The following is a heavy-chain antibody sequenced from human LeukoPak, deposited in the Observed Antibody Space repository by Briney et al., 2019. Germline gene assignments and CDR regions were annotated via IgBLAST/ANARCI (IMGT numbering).Heavy chain of an antibody. D-gene: IGHD3-10*01. J-gene: IGHJ6*02. CDR2: IGPNGATT. CDR1: GFSFSTFA. Sequence: GGSLRLSCSASGFSFSTFAMTWVRQTPGKGLEWVSSIGPNGATTFYADSVKGRFTISRDNSKNTLSLQMNDLRADDTAVYYCARDGGSGTYYNTYYYYGMDVWGQGTTVTVSS. V-gene: IGHV3-23*01. CDR3: ARDGGSGTYYNTYYYYGMDV.